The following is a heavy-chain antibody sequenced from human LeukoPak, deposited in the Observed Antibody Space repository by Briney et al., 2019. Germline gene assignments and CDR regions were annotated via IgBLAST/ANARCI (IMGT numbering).Heavy chain of an antibody. V-gene: IGHV1-8*01. Sequence: GASAKVSCKASGYTFTSYDINWVRQATGQGLEWMGWMNPNSGNTGYAQKFQGRVTMTRNTSISTAYMELSSLRSEDTAVYYCARGDYYDSSGYYSYAFDMWGQGTMVTVSS. J-gene: IGHJ3*02. D-gene: IGHD3-22*01. CDR1: GYTFTSYD. CDR3: ARGDYYDSSGYYSYAFDM. CDR2: MNPNSGNT.